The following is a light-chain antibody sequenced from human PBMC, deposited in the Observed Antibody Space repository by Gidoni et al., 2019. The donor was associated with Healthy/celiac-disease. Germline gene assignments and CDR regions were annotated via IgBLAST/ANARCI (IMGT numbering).Light chain of an antibody. J-gene: IGKJ4*01. CDR2: GAS. Sequence: EIVLTQSPGTLSLSPGERATLSCRASQSVSSSYLAWYQQKPGQAPRLLIYGASSMATGIPDLFSGSGSGTDFTLTISILEPEDLAVYYCQQYGSSSLTFGGGTKVEIK. CDR1: QSVSSSY. CDR3: QQYGSSSLT. V-gene: IGKV3-20*01.